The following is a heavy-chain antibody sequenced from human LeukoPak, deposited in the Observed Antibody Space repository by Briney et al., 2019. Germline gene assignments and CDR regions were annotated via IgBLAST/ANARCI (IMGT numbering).Heavy chain of an antibody. CDR1: GFTFDDYG. CDR3: AAELGYCSGGSCYSFADP. Sequence: GGSLRLSCAASGFTFDDYGMSWVRQAPGKGLEWVSGINWNGGSTGYADSVKGRFTISRDNAKNSLYLQMNSLRAEDTALYYCAAELGYCSGGSCYSFADPWGQGTLVTVSS. J-gene: IGHJ5*02. CDR2: INWNGGST. D-gene: IGHD2-15*01. V-gene: IGHV3-20*04.